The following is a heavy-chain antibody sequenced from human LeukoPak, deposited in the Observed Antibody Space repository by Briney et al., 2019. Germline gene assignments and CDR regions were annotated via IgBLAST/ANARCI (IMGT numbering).Heavy chain of an antibody. Sequence: PGGSLRLSCAASGSTFDAYAMHWVRQAPGKGLEWVSLISGDGGSTYYADSVKGRFTISRDNSKNSLYLQMNSLRTEDTALYYCAMGGERGSSWYVLDYWGQGTLVTVSS. V-gene: IGHV3-43*02. D-gene: IGHD6-13*01. CDR3: AMGGERGSSWYVLDY. J-gene: IGHJ4*02. CDR2: ISGDGGST. CDR1: GSTFDAYA.